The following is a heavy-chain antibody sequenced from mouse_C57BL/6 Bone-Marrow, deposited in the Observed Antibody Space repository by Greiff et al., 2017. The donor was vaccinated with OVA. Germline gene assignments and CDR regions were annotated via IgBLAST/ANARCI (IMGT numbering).Heavy chain of an antibody. D-gene: IGHD1-1*01. Sequence: QVQLQQSGAELARPGASVKLSCKASGYTFTSYGISWVKQRTGPGLEWIGEIYPRSGNTYYNEKFKGKSTLTADKSSSTAYMELRSLTSDDSAVYFCAILYGSLDYWGQGTTLTVSS. CDR2: IYPRSGNT. J-gene: IGHJ2*01. CDR3: AILYGSLDY. V-gene: IGHV1-81*01. CDR1: GYTFTSYG.